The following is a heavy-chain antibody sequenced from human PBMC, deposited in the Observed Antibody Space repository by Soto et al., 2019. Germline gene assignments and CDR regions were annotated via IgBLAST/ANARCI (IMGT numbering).Heavy chain of an antibody. D-gene: IGHD3-3*01. CDR3: ASQSDFWSGYRWGYFDY. CDR2: IIPIFGTA. V-gene: IGHV1-69*06. J-gene: IGHJ4*02. Sequence: QVQLVQSGAEVKKPGSSVKVSCKASGGTFSSYAISWVRQAPGQGLEWMGGIIPIFGTANYAQKFQGRVTITADKSTSTAYMELSSLRSEDTAVYYCASQSDFWSGYRWGYFDYWGQGTLVTVSS. CDR1: GGTFSSYA.